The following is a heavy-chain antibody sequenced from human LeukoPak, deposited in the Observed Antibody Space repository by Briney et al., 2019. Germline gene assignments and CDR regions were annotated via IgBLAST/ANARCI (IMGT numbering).Heavy chain of an antibody. V-gene: IGHV3-23*01. CDR3: AKEVIGSYKAFYFDY. CDR1: GFTFSSYA. CDR2: ISGSGGST. D-gene: IGHD1-26*01. Sequence: PGGSLRLSCAAPGFTFSSYAMSWVRQAPGKGLEWVSAISGSGGSTYYADSVKGRFTISRDNSKNTLYLQMNSLRAEDTAVYYCAKEVIGSYKAFYFDYWGQGTLVTVSS. J-gene: IGHJ4*02.